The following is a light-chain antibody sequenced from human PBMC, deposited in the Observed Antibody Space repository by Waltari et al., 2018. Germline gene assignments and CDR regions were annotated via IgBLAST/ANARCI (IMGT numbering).Light chain of an antibody. Sequence: QAVLTQPSSLSASPGASASLTCTLRSDINVGTYKIYWYQQKPGSPPQYLLRHKSDSDKQQGSGVPSRFSGFKDASANAGILLISGLQSEDEADYYCMIWHSSAVVFGGGTKLTVL. J-gene: IGLJ2*01. CDR2: HKSDSDK. CDR3: MIWHSSAVV. CDR1: SDINVGTYK. V-gene: IGLV5-45*03.